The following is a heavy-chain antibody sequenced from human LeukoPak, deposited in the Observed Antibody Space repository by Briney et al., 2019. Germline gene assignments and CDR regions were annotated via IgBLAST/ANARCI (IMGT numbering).Heavy chain of an antibody. J-gene: IGHJ4*02. V-gene: IGHV3-9*01. D-gene: IGHD4-17*01. CDR1: GFTFDDYA. Sequence: GGSLRLSCAASGFTFDDYAMHWARHAPGKGLEWVSGISWNSGSIGYADSVKGRFTISRDNAKNSLYLQMNSLRAEDTALYYCAKEAAIGDYFDYWGQGTLVTVSS. CDR2: ISWNSGSI. CDR3: AKEAAIGDYFDY.